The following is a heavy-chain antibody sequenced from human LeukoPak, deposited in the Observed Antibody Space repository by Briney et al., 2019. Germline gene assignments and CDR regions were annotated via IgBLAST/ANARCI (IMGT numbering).Heavy chain of an antibody. V-gene: IGHV4-30-4*01. D-gene: IGHD6-19*01. CDR3: AREVAGL. CDR1: GGSISSGDYY. J-gene: IGHJ4*02. Sequence: LSESLFLTCTVSGGSISSGDYYWSWLRQPPGKGLEWIGYIYYSGSTYYNPSLKSRVTISVDTSKNQFSLKLSSVTAADTAVYYCAREVAGLWGQGTLVTVSS. CDR2: IYYSGST.